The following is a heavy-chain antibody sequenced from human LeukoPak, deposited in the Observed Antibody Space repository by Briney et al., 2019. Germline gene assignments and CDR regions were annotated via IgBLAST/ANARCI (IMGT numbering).Heavy chain of an antibody. D-gene: IGHD1-7*01. CDR1: GGSFSGYY. J-gene: IGHJ4*02. CDR3: ARGRRSKLSDY. V-gene: IGHV4-34*01. CDR2: INHSGST. Sequence: PSETLSLTCAVYGGSFSGYYWSWVRQPPGKGLEWIGEINHSGSTNYNPSLKSRVTISVDTSKNQFSLKLSSVTAADTAVYYCARGRRSKLSDYWGQGTLVTVPS.